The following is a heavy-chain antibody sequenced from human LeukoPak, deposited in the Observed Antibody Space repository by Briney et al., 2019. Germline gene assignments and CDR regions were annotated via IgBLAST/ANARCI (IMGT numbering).Heavy chain of an antibody. CDR3: ARVLRYCSSGNCYSGGLGYMDV. CDR1: GFTFSIYE. V-gene: IGHV3-48*03. D-gene: IGHD2-15*01. J-gene: IGHJ6*03. CDR2: ISSSGRTI. Sequence: GGSLRLSCAASGFTFSIYEMNWVRQAPGKGLEWVSYISSSGRTIYYAHSVKGRFTISRDNAKNSLFLQMNSLRAEDTAVYYCARVLRYCSSGNCYSGGLGYMDVWGKGTTVTISS.